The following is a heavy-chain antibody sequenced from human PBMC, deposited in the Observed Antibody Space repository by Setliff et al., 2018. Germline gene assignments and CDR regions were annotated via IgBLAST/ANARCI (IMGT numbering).Heavy chain of an antibody. CDR1: GASVSGNSYY. J-gene: IGHJ4*02. Sequence: SETLSLTCTVSGASVSGNSYYWGWIRQPPGKGLEWIASTYYSGSTYYNPSLKSRVTISVDTSKNQFSLKLTSVTAADTAVYYCARAPRYFDPTGSYFDFWGQGTLVTVSS. V-gene: IGHV4-39*07. D-gene: IGHD3-22*01. CDR3: ARAPRYFDPTGSYFDF. CDR2: TYYSGST.